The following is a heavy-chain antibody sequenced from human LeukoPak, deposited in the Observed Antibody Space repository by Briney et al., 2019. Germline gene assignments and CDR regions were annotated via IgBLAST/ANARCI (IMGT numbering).Heavy chain of an antibody. CDR1: GVSFTPYY. Sequence: SETLSLTCAVYGVSFTPYYWLGIPHSPGRGREWIGEINHTGTTNYNPSLKGRFTISVDTCENHFSVQVSSVTGADTGVYFCARGAADWSTYYYYIDVWGKGTTVTVSS. V-gene: IGHV4-34*01. D-gene: IGHD1-1*01. CDR2: INHTGTT. CDR3: ARGAADWSTYYYYIDV. J-gene: IGHJ6*03.